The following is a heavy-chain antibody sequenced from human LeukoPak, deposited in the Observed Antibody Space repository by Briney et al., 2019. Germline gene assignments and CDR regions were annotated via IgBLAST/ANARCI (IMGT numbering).Heavy chain of an antibody. V-gene: IGHV3-48*03. CDR3: ARDPYSGGYGSYYYYYMDV. CDR1: GFIFSSFE. Sequence: GGSLRLSCSASGFIFSSFEINWVRQAPGKGLEWVSYISGGGETTYYADSVKGRFTISRDNAKNSVYLEMNSLRAEDTAVYYCARDPYSGGYGSYYYYYMDVWGKGTTVTISS. J-gene: IGHJ6*03. CDR2: ISGGGETT. D-gene: IGHD1-26*01.